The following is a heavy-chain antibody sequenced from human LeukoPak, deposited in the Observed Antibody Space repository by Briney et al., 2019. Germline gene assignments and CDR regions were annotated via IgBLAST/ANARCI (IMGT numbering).Heavy chain of an antibody. CDR3: AKGLVAYSWYYSDY. Sequence: SGGSLRLSSAASGFTFTSHSITWFRQAPGKGLEWVSSITGSGSSTYYADSVKRRFTISTDNSKNTLYLQMNSLRADGTAIYYCAKGLVAYSWYYSDYWGQGTLVTVSS. CDR1: GFTFTSHS. V-gene: IGHV3-23*01. J-gene: IGHJ4*02. D-gene: IGHD5-12*01. CDR2: ITGSGSST.